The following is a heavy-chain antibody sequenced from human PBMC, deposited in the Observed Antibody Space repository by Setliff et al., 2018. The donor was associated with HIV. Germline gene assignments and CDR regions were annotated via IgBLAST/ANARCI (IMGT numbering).Heavy chain of an antibody. J-gene: IGHJ4*02. D-gene: IGHD3-3*01. V-gene: IGHV1-18*01. CDR1: GYTFTNYG. Sequence: ASVKVSCKASGYTFTNYGISWVRQAPGQGLEWMGWISAYNGNTNYAQKLQGRVTMTTDTSTNTVYMEMRRLTSDDTAVYYCAREGVPTVDEEWYYFDQWGQGTLVTVSS. CDR3: AREGVPTVDEEWYYFDQ. CDR2: ISAYNGNT.